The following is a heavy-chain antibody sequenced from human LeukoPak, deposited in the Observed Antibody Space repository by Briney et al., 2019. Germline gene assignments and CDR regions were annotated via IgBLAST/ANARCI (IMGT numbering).Heavy chain of an antibody. CDR2: ISGSSSTI. J-gene: IGHJ4*02. Sequence: PGGSLRLSCAASGFTFSSYSMNWVRQAPGKGLEWVSYISGSSSTIYYADSVKGRFTVSRDNAKNSLYLQMNSLRAEDTAVYYCVRDRWAYCGGDCYSTFDYWGQGTLVTVSS. V-gene: IGHV3-48*04. D-gene: IGHD2-21*01. CDR1: GFTFSSYS. CDR3: VRDRWAYCGGDCYSTFDY.